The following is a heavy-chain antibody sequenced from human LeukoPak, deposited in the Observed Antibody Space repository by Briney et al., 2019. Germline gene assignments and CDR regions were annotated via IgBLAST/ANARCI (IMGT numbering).Heavy chain of an antibody. Sequence: SETLSLTCTVSGGSISSNNYYRGWIRQPPGRGLEWIASINDGGSTYCNPSLKSRVTMSVDTSKNQFSLRLSSVTAADTAMYYCVRDDFGDYTRRFDPWGQGTLVTVSS. J-gene: IGHJ5*02. CDR1: GGSISSNNYY. V-gene: IGHV4-39*07. CDR2: INDGGST. D-gene: IGHD4-17*01. CDR3: VRDDFGDYTRRFDP.